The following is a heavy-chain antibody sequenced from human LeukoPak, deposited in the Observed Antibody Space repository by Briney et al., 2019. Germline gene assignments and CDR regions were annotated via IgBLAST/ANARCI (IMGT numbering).Heavy chain of an antibody. V-gene: IGHV3-74*01. CDR2: IKNDGSST. D-gene: IGHD2-21*02. Sequence: GGSLRLSCAGSGFTFSNYWMNWVRQAPGKVLVWVSRIKNDGSSTSYADGLKGRFTISRNNAKNTLYLQMNSLRADDTAVYYCAGRWGVTAPQWGQGTRVTVSS. CDR3: AGRWGVTAPQ. CDR1: GFTFSNYW. J-gene: IGHJ4*02.